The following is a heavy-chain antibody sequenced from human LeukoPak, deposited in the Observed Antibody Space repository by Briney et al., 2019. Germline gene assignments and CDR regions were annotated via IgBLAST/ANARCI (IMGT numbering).Heavy chain of an antibody. CDR2: IYTSGST. V-gene: IGHV4-61*02. D-gene: IGHD2-2*01. J-gene: IGHJ6*03. CDR3: AREDIVVVPAGPVWYMDV. CDR1: GGSISSGSYY. Sequence: SQTLSLTCTVSGGSISSGSYYWSWIRQPAGKGLEWLGRIYTSGSTNYNPSLKSRVTISVDTSKNQFSLKLSSVTAADTAVYYCAREDIVVVPAGPVWYMDVWGKGTTVTVSS.